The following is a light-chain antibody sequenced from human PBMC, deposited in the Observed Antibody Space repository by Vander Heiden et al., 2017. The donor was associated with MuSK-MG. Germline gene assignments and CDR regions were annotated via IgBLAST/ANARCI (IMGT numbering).Light chain of an antibody. Sequence: ETILTQSPGTLSLSPGERATLSCRASRSVSSSYLAWYQQRPGQAPRLLIFGASNRATGTPDRLSRSGSGIDFTLTISRLEPEEFAVYYCQQYGYSPITFGGGTKVEIK. V-gene: IGKV3-20*01. CDR1: RSVSSSY. CDR3: QQYGYSPIT. J-gene: IGKJ4*01. CDR2: GAS.